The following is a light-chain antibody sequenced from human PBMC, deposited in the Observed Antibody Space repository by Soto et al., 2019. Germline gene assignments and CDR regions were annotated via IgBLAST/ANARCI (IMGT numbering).Light chain of an antibody. CDR2: DAS. Sequence: IVLTQSPATLSLSPGERATLSCRASQDVRNYLICHQHKPGQAPRVLIYDASNRAPGIPARFSGSGSETDFTLTISSLEPEDFADYYCQQRSDWPITFGQGTRLEIK. V-gene: IGKV3-11*01. CDR1: QDVRNY. CDR3: QQRSDWPIT. J-gene: IGKJ5*01.